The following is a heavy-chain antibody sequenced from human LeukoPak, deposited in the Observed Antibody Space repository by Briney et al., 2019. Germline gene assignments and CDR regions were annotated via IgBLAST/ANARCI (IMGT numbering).Heavy chain of an antibody. D-gene: IGHD3-10*01. CDR1: GFTFSDYY. CDR2: ISSSGSTI. CDR3: ARDEWFGELYYYYGMDV. V-gene: IGHV3-11*01. Sequence: GGSLRLSCAASGFTFSDYYMSWIRQAPGKGLEWVSYISSSGSTIYYADSVKGRFTISRDNAKNSLYLQMNSLRAEDTAVYYCARDEWFGELYYYYGMDVWGQGTTVTVSS. J-gene: IGHJ6*02.